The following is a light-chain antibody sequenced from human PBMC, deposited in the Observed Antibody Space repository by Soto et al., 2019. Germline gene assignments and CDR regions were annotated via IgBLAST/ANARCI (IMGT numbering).Light chain of an antibody. CDR2: AAS. J-gene: IGKJ4*01. Sequence: DIQMTQSPFTLSASVGDRFTITCRASQGIGSYLAWYQQKPGEAPKLLIFAASTLQSGVPSRFSGSGSGTDFTLTISSLQAEDFATYYCQQLSTYPSTFGGGTKVDIK. V-gene: IGKV1-9*01. CDR1: QGIGSY. CDR3: QQLSTYPST.